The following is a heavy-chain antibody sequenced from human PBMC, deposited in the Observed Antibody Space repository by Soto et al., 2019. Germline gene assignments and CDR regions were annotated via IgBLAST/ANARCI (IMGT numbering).Heavy chain of an antibody. Sequence: PGESLKISCVGSGFSFSRYTVGWVRQVPGKGLEWMGVIHPGDSDTIYSPSFQGQVTISADKSISTAYLRWSSLKASDTAMYYCTLSYGDSYYYYYGVDVWGQGTTVTVSS. CDR1: GFSFSRYT. CDR3: TLSYGDSYYYYYGVDV. CDR2: IHPGDSDT. V-gene: IGHV5-51*01. J-gene: IGHJ6*02. D-gene: IGHD4-17*01.